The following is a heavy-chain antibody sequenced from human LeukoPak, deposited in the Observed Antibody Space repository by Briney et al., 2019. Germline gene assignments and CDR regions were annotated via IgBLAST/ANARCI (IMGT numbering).Heavy chain of an antibody. Sequence: PGGSLRLSCAASGFTFSSYAMSWVRQAPGKGLEWVSAISGSGGSTYYADSVKGRFTISRDNSKNTLYLQMNSLRAEDTAVYYCARDGRGPWGHAQSLGYYYGMDVWGQGTTVTVSS. CDR3: ARDGRGPWGHAQSLGYYYGMDV. CDR2: ISGSGGST. D-gene: IGHD3-16*01. CDR1: GFTFSSYA. V-gene: IGHV3-23*01. J-gene: IGHJ6*02.